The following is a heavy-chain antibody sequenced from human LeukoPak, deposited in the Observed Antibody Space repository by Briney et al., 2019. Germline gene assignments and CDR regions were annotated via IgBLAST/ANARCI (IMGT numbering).Heavy chain of an antibody. V-gene: IGHV1-8*01. J-gene: IGHJ4*02. D-gene: IGHD6-19*01. CDR1: GYTFTSYD. CDR2: MNPENGKT. CDR3: ARRHAGGWTDY. Sequence: GASVKVSCKASGYTFTSYDINWVRQATGQGLEWMGWMNPENGKTGSAQKFQGRVTMTRNTSISTAYMELSSLGSEDTAVYYCARRHAGGWTDYWGQGTLVTVSS.